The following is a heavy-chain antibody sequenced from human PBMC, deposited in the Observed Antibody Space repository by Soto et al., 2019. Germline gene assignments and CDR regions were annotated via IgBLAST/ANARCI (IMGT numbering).Heavy chain of an antibody. V-gene: IGHV3-53*01. J-gene: IGHJ4*02. CDR1: GFTVSSANY. CDR2: IYSAGTT. D-gene: IGHD5-12*01. Sequence: EVQLVESGGGLIQPGGSLRLSCVVSGFTVSSANYMSWVRQAPGKGLEWVSVIYSAGTTYYAYSVKGRFTISRDNSKNTLYLQMNSLRAEDTAVYYCHGYGYWGQGTLVTVSS. CDR3: HGYGY.